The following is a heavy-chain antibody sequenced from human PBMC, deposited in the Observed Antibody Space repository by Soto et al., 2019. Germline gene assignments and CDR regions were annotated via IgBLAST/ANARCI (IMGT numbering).Heavy chain of an antibody. CDR3: AHIVVAGLGYYFDY. CDR2: IYWDDDK. D-gene: IGHD6-19*01. CDR1: GFSLSSTRMA. J-gene: IGHJ4*02. Sequence: QITLKESGPPLVKPTQTPTLTCTFSGFSLSSTRMAVGWIRQPPGKALEWLALIYWDDDKRYSPFLKSRLTLTQDTSKNQVALTMSNMDPVDTARYYCAHIVVAGLGYYFDYWGQGTLVTVSS. V-gene: IGHV2-5*02.